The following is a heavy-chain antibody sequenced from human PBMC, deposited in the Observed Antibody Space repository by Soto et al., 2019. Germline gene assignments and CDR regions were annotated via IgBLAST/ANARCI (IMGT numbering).Heavy chain of an antibody. D-gene: IGHD1-26*01. CDR2: ISYDGSNK. V-gene: IGHV3-30*18. Sequence: GGSLRLSCVASGVTFSSHGMHWVRQAPGKGLEWVAVISYDGSNKYYADSVKGRFTISRDNSKNTLYLQMNSLRAEDTAVYYCAKDLYSGSSHPDYWGQGTLVTVSS. CDR1: GVTFSSHG. CDR3: AKDLYSGSSHPDY. J-gene: IGHJ4*02.